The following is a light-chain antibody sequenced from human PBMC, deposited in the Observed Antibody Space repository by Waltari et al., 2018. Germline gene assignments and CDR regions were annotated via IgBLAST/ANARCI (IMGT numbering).Light chain of an antibody. V-gene: IGLV3-21*02. CDR1: NIGSKS. CDR2: DDS. Sequence: SYVLTQPPSVSVAPGQTARITCGGNNIGSKSVHWYQQKPGQAPVLGGYDDSDRPSGIPERFSGSNSGNTATLTSSRVEAGDEADYYCQVWDSSSDVVFGGGTKLTVL. J-gene: IGLJ2*01. CDR3: QVWDSSSDVV.